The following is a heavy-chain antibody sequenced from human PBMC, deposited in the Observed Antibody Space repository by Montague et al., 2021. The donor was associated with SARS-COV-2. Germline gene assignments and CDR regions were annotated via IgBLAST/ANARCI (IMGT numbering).Heavy chain of an antibody. CDR3: ARGLWFGELLYYYYYYGMDV. CDR2: TYYRSKWYN. V-gene: IGHV6-1*01. Sequence: CAISGDSVSSNSAAWNWIRQSPSRGLEWLGRTYYRSKWYNDYAVSVKSRITINPDTSKNQFSLLLNSVTPEDTAVYYCARGLWFGELLYYYYYYGMDVWGQGTTVTVSS. CDR1: GDSVSSNSAA. J-gene: IGHJ6*02. D-gene: IGHD3-10*01.